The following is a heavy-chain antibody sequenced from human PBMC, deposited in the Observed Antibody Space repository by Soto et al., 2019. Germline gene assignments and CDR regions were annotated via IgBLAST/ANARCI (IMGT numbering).Heavy chain of an antibody. CDR3: ARPPQGRQFDY. Sequence: QVQLVESGGGVVQPGRSLRLSCAASGFTFSSYAMHWVRQAPGKGLEWVAGISYDGSNKYYADSVKGRFTISRDNFKNTLYLQLNSLRAEDTAVYYCARPPQGRQFDYWGQGTLVTVSS. CDR1: GFTFSSYA. V-gene: IGHV3-30-3*01. J-gene: IGHJ4*02. CDR2: ISYDGSNK.